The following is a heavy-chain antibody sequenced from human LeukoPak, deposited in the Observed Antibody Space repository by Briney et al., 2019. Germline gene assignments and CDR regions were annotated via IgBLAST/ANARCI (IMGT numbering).Heavy chain of an antibody. J-gene: IGHJ6*02. Sequence: GGSLRLSCAASGFTFSSYGMHWVRQAPGKGLEWVAVILYDGSNKYYADSVKGRFTISRDNSKNTLYLQMNSLRAEDTAVYYCAKLAVTTCMDVWGQGTTVTVSS. D-gene: IGHD4-17*01. CDR2: ILYDGSNK. V-gene: IGHV3-30*18. CDR3: AKLAVTTCMDV. CDR1: GFTFSSYG.